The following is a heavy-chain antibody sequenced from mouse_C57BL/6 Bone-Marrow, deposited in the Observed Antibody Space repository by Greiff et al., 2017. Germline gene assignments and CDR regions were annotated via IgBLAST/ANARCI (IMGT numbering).Heavy chain of an antibody. D-gene: IGHD1-1*01. Sequence: EVQLQQSGAELVRPGASVKLSCTASGFNIKDDYMHWVKQRPEQGLEWIGWIYPENGDTEYASKFQGKATITADTSSNTAYLQLSSLTSEDTAVYYGTTILRSYFDYWGQGTTLTVSS. CDR3: TTILRSYFDY. CDR2: IYPENGDT. V-gene: IGHV14-4*01. J-gene: IGHJ2*01. CDR1: GFNIKDDY.